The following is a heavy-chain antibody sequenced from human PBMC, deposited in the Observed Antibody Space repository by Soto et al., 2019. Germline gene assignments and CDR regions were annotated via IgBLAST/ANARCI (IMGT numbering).Heavy chain of an antibody. Sequence: PSETLSLTCTVSGGSISSYYWSWIRQPPGKGLEWIGYIYYSGSTNYNPSLKSRVTISVDTSKNQFSLKLSSVTAADTAVYYCARGLDDFWSGYRYYYMDVWGKGTTVTVSS. CDR1: GGSISSYY. CDR2: IYYSGST. V-gene: IGHV4-59*01. D-gene: IGHD3-3*01. CDR3: ARGLDDFWSGYRYYYMDV. J-gene: IGHJ6*03.